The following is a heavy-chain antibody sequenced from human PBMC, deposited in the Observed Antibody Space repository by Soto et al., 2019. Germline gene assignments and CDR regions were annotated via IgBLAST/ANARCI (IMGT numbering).Heavy chain of an antibody. Sequence: QVQLVESGGGVVQPGRSLRLSCAASGFTFSSYGMHWVRQAPGKGLEWVAVISYDGSNKYYADSVKGRFTISRDNSKHTLYLQMNSLRAEDTAVYYCAKSAVTAFKNYYYGMDVWGQGTTVTVSS. J-gene: IGHJ6*02. D-gene: IGHD2-21*02. CDR2: ISYDGSNK. CDR1: GFTFSSYG. V-gene: IGHV3-30*18. CDR3: AKSAVTAFKNYYYGMDV.